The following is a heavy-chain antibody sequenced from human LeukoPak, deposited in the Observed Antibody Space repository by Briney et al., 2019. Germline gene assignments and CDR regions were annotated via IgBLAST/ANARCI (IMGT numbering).Heavy chain of an antibody. V-gene: IGHV4-59*02. CDR1: GXSVSGYY. J-gene: IGHJ5*02. CDR3: ARDREYSSSGLVWFDP. CDR2: IYYSGST. D-gene: IGHD6-6*01. Sequence: KPSETLFLTFTVSGXSVSGYYWSWIRQPPGKGMEWIGYIYYSGSTNYNPSLKSRVTISVDTSENQFSLKLTSVTAADTAVYYCARDREYSSSGLVWFDPWGHGILVTVSS.